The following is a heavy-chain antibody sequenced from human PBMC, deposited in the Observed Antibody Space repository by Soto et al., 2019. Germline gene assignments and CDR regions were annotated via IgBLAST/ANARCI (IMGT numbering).Heavy chain of an antibody. D-gene: IGHD5-12*01. CDR2: IYYSGST. Sequence: SETLSLTCTGSGGSISSSSYYWVWIRQPPGKGLEWIGSIYYSGSTYYNPSLKSRVTISVDTSKNQFSLKLSSVTAADTAVYYCARHGMVATNYYYGMDVWGQGTTVT. CDR3: ARHGMVATNYYYGMDV. V-gene: IGHV4-39*01. J-gene: IGHJ6*02. CDR1: GGSISSSSYY.